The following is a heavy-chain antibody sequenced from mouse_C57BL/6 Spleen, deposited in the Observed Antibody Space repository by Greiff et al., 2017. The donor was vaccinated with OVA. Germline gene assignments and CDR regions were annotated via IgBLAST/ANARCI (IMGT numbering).Heavy chain of an antibody. CDR1: GYSFTGYY. D-gene: IGHD2-1*01. CDR2: INPSTGGT. J-gene: IGHJ4*01. CDR3: ARVYGNYAAMDY. Sequence: VKLQESGPELVKPGASVKISCKASGYSFTGYYMNWVKQSPEKSLEWIGEINPSTGGTTYNQKFKAKATLTVDKSSSTAYMQLKSLTSEDSAVYYCARVYGNYAAMDYWGQGTSVTVAS. V-gene: IGHV1-42*01.